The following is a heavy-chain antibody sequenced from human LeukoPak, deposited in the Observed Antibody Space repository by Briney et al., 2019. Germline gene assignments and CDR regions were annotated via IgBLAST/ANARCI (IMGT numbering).Heavy chain of an antibody. CDR2: IYYSGST. CDR3: ARDRFIGGLAIDI. D-gene: IGHD3-16*01. V-gene: IGHV4-59*01. J-gene: IGHJ3*02. Sequence: SETLSLTCTVSGGSISSYYWSWIRQPPGKGLEWIGYIYYSGSTNYNPSLKSRVTISVDTSKNQFSLKLSSVTAADTAVYYCARDRFIGGLAIDIWGQGTMVTVTS. CDR1: GGSISSYY.